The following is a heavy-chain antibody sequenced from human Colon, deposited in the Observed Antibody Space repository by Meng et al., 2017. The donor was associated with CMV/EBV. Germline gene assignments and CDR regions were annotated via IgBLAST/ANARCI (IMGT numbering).Heavy chain of an antibody. CDR2: ITWNSGRT. CDR3: AKDISPVGGTTGYHGMDV. D-gene: IGHD1-7*01. J-gene: IGHJ6*02. CDR1: GFIFDDYA. Sequence: SLKISCAASGFIFDDYAMHWVRQAPGKGLEWVSSITWNSGRTGYVDSVEGRFTISRDNAKNSLYLQMNGLRAEDTALYYCAKDISPVGGTTGYHGMDVWGQGTTVTVSS. V-gene: IGHV3-9*01.